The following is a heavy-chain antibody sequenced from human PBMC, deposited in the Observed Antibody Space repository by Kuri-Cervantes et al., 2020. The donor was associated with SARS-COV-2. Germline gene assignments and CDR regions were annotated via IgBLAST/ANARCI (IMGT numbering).Heavy chain of an antibody. CDR2: IKSKTDGGTT. Sequence: GGSLRLSCAASGFTFSNAWMSWVRQAPGKGLEWVGRIKSKTDGGTTDYAAPVKGRFTISRDDSKNTLYLQMNSLKTEDTAVYYCTTDLPNPTYPRYYYYYYSMDVWGQGTTVTSP. J-gene: IGHJ6*02. CDR1: GFTFSNAW. V-gene: IGHV3-15*01. D-gene: IGHD2-2*02. CDR3: TTDLPNPTYPRYYYYYYSMDV.